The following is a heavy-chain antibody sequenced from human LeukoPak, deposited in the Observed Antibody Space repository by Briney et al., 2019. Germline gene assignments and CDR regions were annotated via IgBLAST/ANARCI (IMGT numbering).Heavy chain of an antibody. V-gene: IGHV4-39*01. D-gene: IGHD6-19*01. CDR1: GDSISSNSYY. CDR3: ASSGWYLLPGVY. CDR2: IYYSGST. Sequence: PSETLSLTCTVSGDSISSNSYYWGWIRQPPGKGLEWIGSIYYSGSTYYNPSLKSRVTISVDTSKTQFSLKLSSVTAADTAVYCCASSGWYLLPGVYWGQGTLVSVSS. J-gene: IGHJ4*02.